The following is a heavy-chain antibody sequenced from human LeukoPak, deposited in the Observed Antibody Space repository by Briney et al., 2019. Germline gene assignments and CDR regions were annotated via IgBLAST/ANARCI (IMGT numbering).Heavy chain of an antibody. J-gene: IGHJ5*02. V-gene: IGHV4-4*07. CDR1: GGSFSGYY. CDR2: IYTSGST. D-gene: IGHD2-2*01. CDR3: ARGYCSSTSCRSNWFDP. Sequence: SETLSLTCAVCGGSFSGYYWSWIRQPAGKGLEWIGRIYTSGSTNYNPSLMSRVTMSVDMSTNQFSLKLSSVTAADTAVYYCARGYCSSTSCRSNWFDPWSQGTLVTVSS.